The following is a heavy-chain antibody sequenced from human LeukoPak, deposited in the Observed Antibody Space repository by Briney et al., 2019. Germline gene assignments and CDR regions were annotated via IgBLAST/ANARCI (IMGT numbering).Heavy chain of an antibody. V-gene: IGHV3-23*01. J-gene: IGHJ2*01. CDR3: AKSKIVQGRGYFDL. Sequence: GGSLRLSCTASGFTFSTYPLTWVRQAPGKGPEWVSTIGTSGDTYYAESVKGRFTISRDNSNNALYLHMNSLRAEDAAVYYCAKSKIVQGRGYFDLWGRGTLVTVSS. CDR2: IGTSGDT. D-gene: IGHD1-26*01. CDR1: GFTFSTYP.